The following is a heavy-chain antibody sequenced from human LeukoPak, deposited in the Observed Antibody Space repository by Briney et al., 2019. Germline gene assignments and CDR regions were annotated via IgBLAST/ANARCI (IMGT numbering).Heavy chain of an antibody. CDR2: IYYSGST. CDR1: GGSISSYY. V-gene: IGHV4-59*01. J-gene: IGHJ3*02. Sequence: SETLSLTCTVSGGSISSYYWSWIRQPPGKGLEWIGYIYYSGSTNYNPSLKSRVTISVDTSKNQFSLKLSSVTAADTAVYYCARVKGIKNDGDAFDIWGQGTMVTVSS. CDR3: ARVKGIKNDGDAFDI. D-gene: IGHD1-14*01.